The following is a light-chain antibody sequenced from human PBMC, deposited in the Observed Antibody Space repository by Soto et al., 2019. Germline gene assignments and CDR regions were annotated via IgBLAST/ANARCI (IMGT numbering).Light chain of an antibody. J-gene: IGLJ2*01. CDR1: SSNIGNNY. CDR2: DNN. V-gene: IGLV1-51*01. Sequence: QSVLTQPPSVSAAPGQKVTISCTGSSSNIGNNYVSWYQQFPRTAPKLLIYDNNNRPSWIPDRFSGSKSGTSATLDITGLQTGDEADYYCGTWDSSLSAVVFGGGTKLTVL. CDR3: GTWDSSLSAVV.